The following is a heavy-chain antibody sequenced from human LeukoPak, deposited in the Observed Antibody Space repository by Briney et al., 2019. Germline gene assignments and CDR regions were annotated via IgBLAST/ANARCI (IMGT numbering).Heavy chain of an antibody. V-gene: IGHV4-34*01. CDR1: GGSFSGYY. J-gene: IGHJ4*02. D-gene: IGHD3-10*01. CDR3: ARGYGSGSYK. Sequence: TSETLSLTCSVYGGSFSGYYWSWIRQSPGKGLEWIGEINHSGSTNYNPSLKSRVTISVDTSKNQFSLKLSSVTAADTAVYYCARGYGSGSYKWGQGTLVTVSS. CDR2: INHSGST.